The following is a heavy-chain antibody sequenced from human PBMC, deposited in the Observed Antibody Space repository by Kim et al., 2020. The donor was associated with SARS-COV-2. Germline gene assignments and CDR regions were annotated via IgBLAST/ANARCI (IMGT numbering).Heavy chain of an antibody. Sequence: SETLSLTCTVPGGSISSYYWSWIRQPPGKGLEWIGYIYYSGSTNYNPSLKSRVTISVDTSKNQFSLKLSSVTAADTAVYYCARQMTTVNSRWFDPWGQGTLVTVSS. V-gene: IGHV4-59*08. J-gene: IGHJ5*02. CDR1: GGSISSYY. D-gene: IGHD4-4*01. CDR3: ARQMTTVNSRWFDP. CDR2: IYYSGST.